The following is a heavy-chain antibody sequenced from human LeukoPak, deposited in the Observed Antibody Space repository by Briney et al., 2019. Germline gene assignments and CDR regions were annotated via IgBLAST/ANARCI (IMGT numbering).Heavy chain of an antibody. CDR2: ISAYNGNT. Sequence: ASVKVSCKASGYTFTSYGISWVRQAPGQGLEWMGWISAYNGNTNYAQRLQGRVTMTTDTSTSTAYMELRSLRSDDTAVYYCAGGLQGGNRFDPWGQGTLVTVSS. D-gene: IGHD5-24*01. CDR1: GYTFTSYG. V-gene: IGHV1-18*01. J-gene: IGHJ5*02. CDR3: AGGLQGGNRFDP.